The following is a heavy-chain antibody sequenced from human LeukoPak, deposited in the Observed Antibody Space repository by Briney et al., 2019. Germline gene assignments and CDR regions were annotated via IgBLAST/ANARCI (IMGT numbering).Heavy chain of an antibody. CDR3: ARLVGSRGTMVRGVSNPLFDY. Sequence: GESLKISCKGSGYSFTSYWIGWVRQMPGKGLEWMGIIYPGDSDTRYSPSFQGRVTISADKSISTAYLQWSSLKASDTAMYYCARLVGSRGTMVRGVSNPLFDYWGQGTLVTVSS. J-gene: IGHJ4*02. D-gene: IGHD3-10*01. CDR1: GYSFTSYW. CDR2: IYPGDSDT. V-gene: IGHV5-51*01.